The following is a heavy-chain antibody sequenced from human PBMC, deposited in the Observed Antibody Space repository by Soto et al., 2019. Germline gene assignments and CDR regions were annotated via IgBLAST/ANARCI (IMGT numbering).Heavy chain of an antibody. CDR3: ARETGQFDY. CDR1: GFTFSSYA. J-gene: IGHJ4*02. Sequence: QVQLVESGGGVVQPGRSLRLSCAASGFTFSSYAMHWVRQAPGKGLEWVAVISYDGSNKYYADSVKGRFTISRDNSKKTLYLQMNSLRAEDTAVYYCARETGQFDYWGQGTLVTVSS. CDR2: ISYDGSNK. V-gene: IGHV3-30-3*01.